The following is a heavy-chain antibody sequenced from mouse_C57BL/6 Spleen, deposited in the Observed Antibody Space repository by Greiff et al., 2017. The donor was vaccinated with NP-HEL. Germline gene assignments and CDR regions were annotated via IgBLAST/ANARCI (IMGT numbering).Heavy chain of an antibody. V-gene: IGHV1-76*01. Sequence: VQLQQSGAELVRPGASVKLSCKASGYTFTDYYINWVKQRPGQGLEWIARIYPGSGNTYYNEKFKGKATLTAEKSSSTAYMQLSSLTSEDSAVYFCARGGYGSSYFDYWGQGTSVTVSS. D-gene: IGHD1-1*01. CDR3: ARGGYGSSYFDY. CDR2: IYPGSGNT. J-gene: IGHJ4*01. CDR1: GYTFTDYY.